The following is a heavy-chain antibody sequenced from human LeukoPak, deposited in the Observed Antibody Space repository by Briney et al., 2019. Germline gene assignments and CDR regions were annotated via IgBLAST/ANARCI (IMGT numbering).Heavy chain of an antibody. V-gene: IGHV1-2*02. CDR3: APATMTFDY. CDR2: INPKSGGT. CDR1: GYSFIDYY. J-gene: IGHJ4*02. D-gene: IGHD5-24*01. Sequence: ASVKDSCKASGYSFIDYYMHWVRQAPGQGLEWMGWINPKSGGTNYAQKFQDRVTMTTDTSISTAYMELSRLTSDDTAVYYCAPATMTFDYWGQGTLVTVSS.